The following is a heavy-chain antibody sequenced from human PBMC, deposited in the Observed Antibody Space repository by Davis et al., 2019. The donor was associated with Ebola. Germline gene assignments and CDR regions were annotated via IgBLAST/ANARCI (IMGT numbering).Heavy chain of an antibody. Sequence: GESLKISCAASGFTFSSYWMSWVRQAPGKGLEWVANIRQDGREKHYVDSVQGRFTISRDNSKRNLFLQMDSLRPEDTAVYYCARGAPPKLYYYGMDVWGQGTTVTVSS. CDR2: IRQDGREK. V-gene: IGHV3-7*01. CDR3: ARGAPPKLYYYGMDV. J-gene: IGHJ6*02. CDR1: GFTFSSYW.